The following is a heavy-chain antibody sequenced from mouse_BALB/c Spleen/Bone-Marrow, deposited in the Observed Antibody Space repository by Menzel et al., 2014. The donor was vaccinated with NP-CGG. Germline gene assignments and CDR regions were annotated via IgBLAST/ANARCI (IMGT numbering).Heavy chain of an antibody. D-gene: IGHD2-1*01. V-gene: IGHV1S56*01. CDR1: GHTFTSYY. Sequence: VQLQQSGPELVKPGASVRISCKASGHTFTSYYIHWVKQRPGQGLEWIEWIYPGNVNTKYNEKFKGKATLTADKSSSTAYMQLSSLTSEDSAVYFCARWGNYGDYAMDYWGQGTSVTVSS. CDR3: ARWGNYGDYAMDY. J-gene: IGHJ4*01. CDR2: IYPGNVNT.